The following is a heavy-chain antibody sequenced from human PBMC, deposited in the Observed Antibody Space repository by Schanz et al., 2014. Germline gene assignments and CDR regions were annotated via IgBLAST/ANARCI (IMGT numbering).Heavy chain of an antibody. Sequence: QVQLVESGGGVVQPGRSLRLSCAAYGFTLSSYAMHWVRQAPGKGLEWVAVISYDGSNKYYADSVKGRFTISRDNSKNTLYLQMNSLRADDTAVYFCARAHGNNWYGKGLDYWGQGTQXTVSS. CDR3: ARAHGNNWYGKGLDY. CDR2: ISYDGSNK. J-gene: IGHJ4*02. V-gene: IGHV3-30-3*01. D-gene: IGHD1-1*01. CDR1: GFTLSSYA.